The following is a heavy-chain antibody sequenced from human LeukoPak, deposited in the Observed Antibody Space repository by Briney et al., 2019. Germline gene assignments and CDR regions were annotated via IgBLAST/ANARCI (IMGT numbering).Heavy chain of an antibody. CDR3: ARRHLAGYSYGSFFDY. CDR1: GGSISSSSCY. D-gene: IGHD5-18*01. CDR2: IYYSGST. J-gene: IGHJ4*02. Sequence: SETLSLTCTVSGGSISSSSCYWGWVRQPPGKGLEWIGSIYYSGSTYYNPSLKSRVTISVDTSKNQFSLKLSSVTAADTAVYYCARRHLAGYSYGSFFDYWGQGTLVTVSS. V-gene: IGHV4-39*01.